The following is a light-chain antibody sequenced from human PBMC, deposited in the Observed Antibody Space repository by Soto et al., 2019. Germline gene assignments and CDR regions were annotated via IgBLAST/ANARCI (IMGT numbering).Light chain of an antibody. CDR3: QHYNSYSEA. CDR1: QTISSC. J-gene: IGKJ1*01. Sequence: DIPMTQSPSTVSASVGDRVTITCRASQTISSCLAWYQQKPGKAPKLLIYNASTLKSGVPSRFSGSGSGTEFTLTISSLQPDDFATYYCQHYNSYSEAFGQGTKVDIK. CDR2: NAS. V-gene: IGKV1-5*03.